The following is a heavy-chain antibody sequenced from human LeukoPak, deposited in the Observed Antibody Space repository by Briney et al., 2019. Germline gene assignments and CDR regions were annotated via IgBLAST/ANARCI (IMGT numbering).Heavy chain of an antibody. J-gene: IGHJ4*02. CDR1: GFTFSSYA. CDR3: ARQDQQLVYYFDY. CDR2: ISYDGSNK. D-gene: IGHD6-13*01. V-gene: IGHV3-30*04. Sequence: GGSLRPSCAASGFTFSSYAMHWVRQAPGKGLEWVAVISYDGSNKYYADSVKGRFTISRDNSKNTLYLQMNSLRAEDTAVYYCARQDQQLVYYFDYWGQGTLVTVSS.